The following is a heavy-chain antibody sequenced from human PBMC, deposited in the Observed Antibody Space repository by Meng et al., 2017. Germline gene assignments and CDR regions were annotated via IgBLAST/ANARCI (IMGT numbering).Heavy chain of an antibody. Sequence: GESLKISCKGSGYSFTSYWIGWVRQMPGKGLEWMGIIYPGDSETRYSPSFQGQVTISADKSISTAYLQWSSLKASDTAMYYCARNVGGFDDFWSGGDAFDIWGQGTMVTVSS. D-gene: IGHD3-3*01. CDR3: ARNVGGFDDFWSGGDAFDI. CDR2: IYPGDSET. J-gene: IGHJ3*02. V-gene: IGHV5-51*01. CDR1: GYSFTSYW.